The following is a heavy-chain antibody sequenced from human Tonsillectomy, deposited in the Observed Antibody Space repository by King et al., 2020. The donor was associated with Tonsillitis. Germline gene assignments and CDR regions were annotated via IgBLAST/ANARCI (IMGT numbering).Heavy chain of an antibody. CDR3: ARDQSSWYEGGYYFDY. CDR1: GGSISSCY. J-gene: IGHJ4*02. Sequence: QLQESGPGLVRPSETLSLTCTVSGGSISSCYWSWIRQPAGKGLEGIGRIYASGTTYYNPSLKRRVPMSVDTPKNQFSLKLSSVTAADTAVYYCARDQSSWYEGGYYFDYWGQGTLVTVSS. D-gene: IGHD6-13*01. V-gene: IGHV4-4*07. CDR2: IYASGTT.